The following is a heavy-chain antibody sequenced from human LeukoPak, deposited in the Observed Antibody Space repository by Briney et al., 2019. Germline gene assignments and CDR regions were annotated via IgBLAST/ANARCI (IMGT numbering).Heavy chain of an antibody. Sequence: PGGSLRLSCAASGFTFSSYEMNWVRQAPGKGLEWVSYISSSGSTIYYADSVKGRFTISRDNSKNTLYLEMNSLGAEDTAVYYCARLERGIVVGNDAFDIWGQGTMVTVSS. CDR3: ARLERGIVVGNDAFDI. CDR2: ISSSGSTI. J-gene: IGHJ3*02. V-gene: IGHV3-48*03. CDR1: GFTFSSYE. D-gene: IGHD6-19*01.